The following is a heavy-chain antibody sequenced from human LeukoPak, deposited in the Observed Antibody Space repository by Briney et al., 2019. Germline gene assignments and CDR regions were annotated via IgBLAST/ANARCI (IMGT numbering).Heavy chain of an antibody. D-gene: IGHD6-13*01. CDR2: ISSSGSTI. Sequence: GGSLRLSCAASGFTFSSYEMNWVRQAPGKGLEWVSYISSSGSTIYYADSVKGRFTISRDNSKNTLYLQMNSLRAEDTAVYYCAREGIAAAGTQSIHDAFDIWGQGTMVTVSS. V-gene: IGHV3-48*03. CDR3: AREGIAAAGTQSIHDAFDI. J-gene: IGHJ3*02. CDR1: GFTFSSYE.